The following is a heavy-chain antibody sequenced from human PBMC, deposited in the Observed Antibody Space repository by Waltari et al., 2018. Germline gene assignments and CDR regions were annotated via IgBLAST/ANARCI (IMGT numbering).Heavy chain of an antibody. CDR3: ARGPYCSGGSCYLRSYYFDY. J-gene: IGHJ4*02. V-gene: IGHV4-34*01. D-gene: IGHD2-15*01. CDR1: GGSFSGYY. CDR2: SNHRGST. Sequence: QVQLQQWGAGLLKPSETLSLTCAVYGGSFSGYYWSWIRQPPGKGLEWIGESNHRGSTNYNPSLKSRVTISVDTSKNQFSLKLSSVTAADTAVYYCARGPYCSGGSCYLRSYYFDYWGQGTLVTVSS.